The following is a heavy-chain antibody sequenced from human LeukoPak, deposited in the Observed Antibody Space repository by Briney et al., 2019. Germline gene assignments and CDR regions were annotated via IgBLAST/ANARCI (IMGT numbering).Heavy chain of an antibody. CDR1: GFTFSSYS. CDR3: ARGIYCSSTSCPFDY. CDR2: ISSSSSYI. D-gene: IGHD2-2*01. J-gene: IGHJ4*02. Sequence: GGSLRLXCAASGFTFSSYSMNWVRQAPGKGLEWVSSISSSSSYIYYADSAKGRFTISRDNAKNPLYLQMNSLRAEDTAVYYCARGIYCSSTSCPFDYWGQGTLVTVSS. V-gene: IGHV3-21*01.